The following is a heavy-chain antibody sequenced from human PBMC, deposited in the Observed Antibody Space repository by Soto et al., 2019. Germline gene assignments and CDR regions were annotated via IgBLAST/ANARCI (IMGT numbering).Heavy chain of an antibody. Sequence: GGSLRLSCAASGFSFNTYAMSWVRQAPGKGPEWVSTISGSGGRTYYADSVKGRFAISRDNSKNTVSLQMNSLRAEDTAGYHCARAEGPFGYWGQGTLVTVS. CDR3: ARAEGPFGY. CDR2: ISGSGGRT. V-gene: IGHV3-23*01. CDR1: GFSFNTYA. J-gene: IGHJ4*02. D-gene: IGHD3-10*01.